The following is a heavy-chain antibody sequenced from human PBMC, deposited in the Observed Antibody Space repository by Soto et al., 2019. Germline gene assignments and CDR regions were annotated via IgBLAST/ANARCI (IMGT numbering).Heavy chain of an antibody. D-gene: IGHD3-22*01. J-gene: IGHJ4*02. CDR3: ARARYYYDSSGYYPTLYYFDY. CDR1: GYTFTSYG. CDR2: ISAYNGNT. V-gene: IGHV1-18*04. Sequence: GASVKVSCKASGYTFTSYGISWVRQAPGQGPEWMGWISAYNGNTNYAQKLQGRVTMTTDTSTSTAYMELRSLRSDDTAVYYCARARYYYDSSGYYPTLYYFDYWGQGTLVTVSS.